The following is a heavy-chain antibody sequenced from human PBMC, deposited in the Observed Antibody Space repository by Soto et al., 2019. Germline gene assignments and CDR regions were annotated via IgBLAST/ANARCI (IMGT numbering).Heavy chain of an antibody. CDR3: ARTLTTTVTNYYYYGMDV. J-gene: IGHJ6*02. Sequence: GGSLRLSCAASGFTFSSYGMHWVRQAPGKGLEWVAVIWYDGSNKYYADSVKGRSTISRDNSKNTLYLQMNSLRAEDTAVYYCARTLTTTVTNYYYYGMDVWGQGTTVTVSS. D-gene: IGHD4-17*01. CDR2: IWYDGSNK. CDR1: GFTFSSYG. V-gene: IGHV3-33*01.